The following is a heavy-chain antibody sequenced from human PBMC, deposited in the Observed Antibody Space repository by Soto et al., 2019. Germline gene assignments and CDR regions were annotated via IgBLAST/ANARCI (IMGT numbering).Heavy chain of an antibody. D-gene: IGHD6-19*01. CDR3: ARDMETVAGTPNAFDI. CDR2: INPNSGGT. Sequence: ASVKVSCKASGYTFTGYYMHWVRQAPGQGLEWMGWINPNSGGTNYAQKFQGWVTMTRDTSISTAYMELSRLRSDDTAVYYCARDMETVAGTPNAFDIWGQGTMVTVSS. CDR1: GYTFTGYY. J-gene: IGHJ3*02. V-gene: IGHV1-2*04.